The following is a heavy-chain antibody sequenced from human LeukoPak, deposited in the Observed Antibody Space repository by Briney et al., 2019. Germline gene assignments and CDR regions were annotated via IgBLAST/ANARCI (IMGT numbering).Heavy chain of an antibody. Sequence: GGSLRRSCAASGFTFSSYSMNWVRQAPGKGLEWVSSISSSSSYIYYADSVKGRFTISRDNAKNSLYLQMNSLRAEDTAVYYCARSIVGATGIDYWGQGTLVTVSS. J-gene: IGHJ4*02. V-gene: IGHV3-21*01. CDR3: ARSIVGATGIDY. CDR2: ISSSSSYI. D-gene: IGHD1-26*01. CDR1: GFTFSSYS.